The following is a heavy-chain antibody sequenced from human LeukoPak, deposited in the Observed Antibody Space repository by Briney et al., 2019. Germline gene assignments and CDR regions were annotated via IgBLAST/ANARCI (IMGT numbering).Heavy chain of an antibody. V-gene: IGHV4-59*08. CDR1: GGSISSYY. J-gene: IGHJ4*02. CDR2: IYYSGST. Sequence: SETLSLTCTVSGGSISSYYWSWIRQPPGKGLEWIGYIYYSGSTNYNPSLKSRVTISVDTSKNQFSLKLSSVTAADTAVYYCASGGDILTGSSRFDYWGQGTLVTVSS. D-gene: IGHD3-9*01. CDR3: ASGGDILTGSSRFDY.